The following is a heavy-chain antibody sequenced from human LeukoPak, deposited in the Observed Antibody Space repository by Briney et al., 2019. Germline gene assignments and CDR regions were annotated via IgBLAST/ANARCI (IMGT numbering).Heavy chain of an antibody. D-gene: IGHD6-19*01. Sequence: GGSLRLSCAASGFTFDNYAMNWVRQVPGKGLEWISLISWNSGTIGYADSVKGRFTISRDNANNFLYLQMNSLRAEDTALYYRARAYKDRSLAGKKEFFQHWGQGTLVTVSS. CDR1: GFTFDNYA. V-gene: IGHV3-9*01. CDR3: ARAYKDRSLAGKKEFFQH. J-gene: IGHJ1*01. CDR2: ISWNSGTI.